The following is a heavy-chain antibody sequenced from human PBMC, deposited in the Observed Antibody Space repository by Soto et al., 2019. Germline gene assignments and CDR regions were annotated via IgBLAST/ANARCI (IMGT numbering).Heavy chain of an antibody. CDR3: ASGIVGATTYGMDV. Sequence: EVQLVESGGGVVRPGGSLRLSCAASGFTFDDYGMSWVRQAPGKGLEWVSGINWNGGSTGYADSVKGRFTISRDNAKNYLYLQMNCLRAEDTALYYCASGIVGATTYGMDVWGQGTTVTVSS. V-gene: IGHV3-20*04. CDR1: GFTFDDYG. D-gene: IGHD1-26*01. J-gene: IGHJ6*02. CDR2: INWNGGST.